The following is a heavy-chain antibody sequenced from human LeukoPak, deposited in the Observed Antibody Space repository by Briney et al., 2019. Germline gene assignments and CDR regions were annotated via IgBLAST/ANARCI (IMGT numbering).Heavy chain of an antibody. J-gene: IGHJ4*02. Sequence: GRSQRLSCAASGFTFSSYAMHWVRQAPGKGLEWVAVISYDGSNKYYADSVKGRFTISRDNSKNTLYLQMNSLRAEDTAVYYCARGDCGGDCYWFDYWGQGTLVTVSS. CDR1: GFTFSSYA. CDR2: ISYDGSNK. D-gene: IGHD2-21*02. V-gene: IGHV3-30*04. CDR3: ARGDCGGDCYWFDY.